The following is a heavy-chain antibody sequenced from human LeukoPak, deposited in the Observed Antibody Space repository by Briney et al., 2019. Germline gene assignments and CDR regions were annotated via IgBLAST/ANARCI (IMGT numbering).Heavy chain of an antibody. Sequence: ASVRVSCKASGGTFSSYAISWVRQAPGQGREWMGGLIPMFGTAHYAQKFQGRVTITADESTSTAYMELSSLRSEDTAVYYCARGATHTYYDYVWGSYRSTDKAIDYWGQGTLVTVSS. CDR1: GGTFSSYA. CDR3: ARGATHTYYDYVWGSYRSTDKAIDY. J-gene: IGHJ4*02. D-gene: IGHD3-16*02. CDR2: LIPMFGTA. V-gene: IGHV1-69*13.